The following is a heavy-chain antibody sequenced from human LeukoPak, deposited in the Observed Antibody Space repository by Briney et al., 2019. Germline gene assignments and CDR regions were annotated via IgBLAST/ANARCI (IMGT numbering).Heavy chain of an antibody. CDR3: ARQGFGSGWYYYFDY. CDR2: IFYSGSP. D-gene: IGHD6-19*01. Sequence: SETLSLTCTVSGDSISSYTWSWIRQPPGKGLGWIGYIFYSGSPNYNPSLKSRVTISVDTSKKQFSLKLSSVTAADTAVYYCARQGFGSGWYYYFDYWGQGTLVTVSS. CDR1: GDSISSYT. J-gene: IGHJ4*02. V-gene: IGHV4-59*08.